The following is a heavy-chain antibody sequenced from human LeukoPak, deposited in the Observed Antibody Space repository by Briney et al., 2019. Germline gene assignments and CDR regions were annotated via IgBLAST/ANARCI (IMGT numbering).Heavy chain of an antibody. J-gene: IGHJ4*02. V-gene: IGHV4-34*01. CDR1: GGSFGGSY. Sequence: SHSLSPAWAVDGGSFGGSYCGSIRQPPGKWREWIVEINHRARTNYHPSLKSRVNISVDTSKNQFYLKLSSGTAADTAVYYCARGRYSSSYYDYWGQETLDTVS. CDR2: INHRART. CDR3: ARGRYSSSYYDY. D-gene: IGHD6-6*01.